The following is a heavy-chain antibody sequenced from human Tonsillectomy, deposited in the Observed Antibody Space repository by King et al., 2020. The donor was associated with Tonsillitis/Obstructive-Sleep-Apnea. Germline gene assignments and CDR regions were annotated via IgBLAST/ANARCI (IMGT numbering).Heavy chain of an antibody. CDR2: IYYSGDT. V-gene: IGHV4-39*01. Sequence: QLQESGPGLVKPSETLSLSCTVSGGSIRIDSYYWGWIRQPPGKGLEWIGSIYYSGDTYYDPSLKSRVTISVDTSRNQFSLKLSSVTATDTAIYYCTRHLSDLHHYYYMDVWGKGTTVTVSS. CDR3: TRHLSDLHHYYYMDV. J-gene: IGHJ6*03. CDR1: GGSIRIDSYY.